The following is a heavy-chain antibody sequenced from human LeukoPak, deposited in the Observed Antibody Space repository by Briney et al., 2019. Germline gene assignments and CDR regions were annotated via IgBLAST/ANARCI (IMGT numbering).Heavy chain of an antibody. CDR1: GFTFSSYG. Sequence: PGGSLRLSCAASGFTFSSYGMHWVRQAPGKGLEWVAFIRYDGSNKYYADSVKGRFTISRDNSKNTLYPQMNSLRAEDTAVYYCAKPGEVVAATEYYFDYWGQGTLVTVSS. CDR3: AKPGEVVAATEYYFDY. D-gene: IGHD2-15*01. V-gene: IGHV3-30*02. CDR2: IRYDGSNK. J-gene: IGHJ4*02.